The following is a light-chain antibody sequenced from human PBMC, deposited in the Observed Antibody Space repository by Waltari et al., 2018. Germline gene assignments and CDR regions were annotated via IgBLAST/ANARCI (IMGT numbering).Light chain of an antibody. CDR2: DVS. J-gene: IGLJ1*01. Sequence: QSALTQPASVSGSPGKSTTTSCTRTSSDVGGHNYVSWYQHHPGKAPKLVISDVSKRPSGVSNRFSGSKSGNTASLTISGLQAEDEADYFCSSFTTSSASDFVFGTGTKVTVL. V-gene: IGLV2-14*03. CDR1: SSDVGGHNY. CDR3: SSFTTSSASDFV.